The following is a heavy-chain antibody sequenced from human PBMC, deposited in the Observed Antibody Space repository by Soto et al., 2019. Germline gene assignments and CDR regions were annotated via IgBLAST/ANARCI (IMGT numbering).Heavy chain of an antibody. Sequence: ASVKVSCKASGDTFNFYSINWVRQAPGLGLEWMGRVNPIVSMSNYTQKFQGRVTMTADKSTSTAYMELSSLRSEDTAIYYCASSYGSGYRAFDYWGQGALVTVSS. CDR2: VNPIVSMS. CDR1: GDTFNFYS. J-gene: IGHJ4*02. D-gene: IGHD3-10*01. CDR3: ASSYGSGYRAFDY. V-gene: IGHV1-69*02.